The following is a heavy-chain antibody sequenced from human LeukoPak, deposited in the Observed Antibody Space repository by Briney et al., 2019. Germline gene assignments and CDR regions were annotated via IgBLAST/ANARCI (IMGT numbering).Heavy chain of an antibody. Sequence: GGSLRLSCAASGFTFSRYGMHWVRQAPGKGLEWVAVISYDGSNKYYADSVKGRFTISRDNSKNTLYLQMNSLRAEDTAVYYCAKDRRRYYDSSGYYGPGAFDYWGQGTLVTVSS. CDR1: GFTFSRYG. D-gene: IGHD3-22*01. J-gene: IGHJ4*02. V-gene: IGHV3-30*18. CDR3: AKDRRRYYDSSGYYGPGAFDY. CDR2: ISYDGSNK.